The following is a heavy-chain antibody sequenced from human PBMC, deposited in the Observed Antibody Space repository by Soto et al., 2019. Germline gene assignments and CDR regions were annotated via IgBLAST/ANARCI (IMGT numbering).Heavy chain of an antibody. J-gene: IGHJ4*02. CDR1: GFTFSSYA. CDR2: ISYDGSNK. CDR3: ARAFGTEEYYYDSSGPFDY. Sequence: GGSLRLSCAASGFTFSSYAMHWVRQAPGKGLEWVAVISYDGSNKYYADSVKGRFTISRDNSKNTLYLQMNSLRAEDTAVYYCARAFGTEEYYYDSSGPFDYWGQGTLVTVSS. V-gene: IGHV3-30-3*01. D-gene: IGHD3-22*01.